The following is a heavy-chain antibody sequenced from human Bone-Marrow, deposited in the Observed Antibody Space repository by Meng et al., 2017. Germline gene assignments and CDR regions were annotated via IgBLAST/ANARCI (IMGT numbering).Heavy chain of an antibody. Sequence: GESLKISCAASGFTFSTYWMHWVRQVPGKGLVWVSRISSDGSRPDYTDSVKGRFTISRHNAKNMLYLQMNSRGAEDTGIYYCVRGVTIVGTAYPFDHWGQGTLVTVSS. CDR3: VRGVTIVGTAYPFDH. J-gene: IGHJ4*02. CDR2: ISSDGSRP. V-gene: IGHV3-74*01. D-gene: IGHD1/OR15-1a*01. CDR1: GFTFSTYW.